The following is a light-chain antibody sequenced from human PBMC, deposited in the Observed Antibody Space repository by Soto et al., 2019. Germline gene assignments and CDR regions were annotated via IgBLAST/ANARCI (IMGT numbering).Light chain of an antibody. J-gene: IGLJ3*02. CDR1: SGHSGYI. Sequence: QLVLTQSSSASASLGSSVKLTCTLSSGHSGYIIAWHQQQPGKAPRYLMKLEGSGSYNKGSGVPDRFSGSSSGADRYLTISNLQFEDEADYYCETWDSNTLWVFGGGTKVTVL. CDR3: ETWDSNTLWV. CDR2: LEGSGSY. V-gene: IGLV4-60*02.